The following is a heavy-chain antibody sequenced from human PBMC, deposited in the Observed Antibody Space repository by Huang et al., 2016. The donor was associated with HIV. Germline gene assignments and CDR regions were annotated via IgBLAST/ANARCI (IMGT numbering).Heavy chain of an antibody. CDR3: AREQRQTNGFYFDY. CDR1: GYTFTAYY. Sequence: QVQLVQAGGEVKKPGASVKVSCTASGYTFTAYYIHWVRQAPGQGLEWRGWINPNSGGTNYAQKFQGRVTMTMVTSIGTAYMDLSRLRTDDTAVYYCAREQRQTNGFYFDYWGQGVLVTVSS. CDR2: INPNSGGT. V-gene: IGHV1-2*02. J-gene: IGHJ4*02.